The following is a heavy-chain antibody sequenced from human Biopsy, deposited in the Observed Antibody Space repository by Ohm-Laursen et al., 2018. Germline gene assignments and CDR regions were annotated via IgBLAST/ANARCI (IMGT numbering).Heavy chain of an antibody. D-gene: IGHD2-15*01. J-gene: IGHJ3*02. CDR3: AKIHCSGGSCYPNAFDM. V-gene: IGHV3-9*01. CDR1: GFIFDDYA. CDR2: ISWNSVGI. Sequence: SLRLSCAAFGFIFDDYAMHWVRQAPGKGLEWVSGISWNSVGIGYADSVKGRFTISRDNAKNFLYLQMNNLRPEDTALYYCAKIHCSGGSCYPNAFDMWGHGTRVTVSS.